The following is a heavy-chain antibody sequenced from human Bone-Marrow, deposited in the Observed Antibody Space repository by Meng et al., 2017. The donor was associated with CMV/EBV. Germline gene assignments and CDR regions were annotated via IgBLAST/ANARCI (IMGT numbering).Heavy chain of an antibody. D-gene: IGHD5-24*01. CDR1: GGSISSGSYY. Sequence: QGQLQVSGPGLVKPSQTLSTTCTVSGGSISSGSYYWSWIRQPAGKGLEWIGRIYTSGSTNYNPSLKSRVTISVDTSKNQFSLKLSSVTAADTAVYYCARGSGDGYNLGWFDPWGQGTLVTVSS. CDR2: IYTSGST. J-gene: IGHJ5*02. V-gene: IGHV4-61*02. CDR3: ARGSGDGYNLGWFDP.